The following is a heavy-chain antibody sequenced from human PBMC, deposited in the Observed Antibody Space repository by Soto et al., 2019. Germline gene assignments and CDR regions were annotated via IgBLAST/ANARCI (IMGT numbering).Heavy chain of an antibody. V-gene: IGHV6-1*01. J-gene: IGHJ4*02. CDR1: GDSVSSNSAG. D-gene: IGHD3-16*01. CDR3: ARHYGYEVFDY. CDR2: TYYRSKWHN. Sequence: SQTLSLTCAISGDSVSSNSAGWGWIRQSQSRGLEWLGRTYYRSKWHNDYAPSVKSRVTIPVDTSKNQFSLKLSSVTAADTAVYYCARHYGYEVFDYWGQGTLVTVSS.